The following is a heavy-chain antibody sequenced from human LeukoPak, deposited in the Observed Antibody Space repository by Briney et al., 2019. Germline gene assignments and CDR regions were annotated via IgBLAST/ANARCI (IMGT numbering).Heavy chain of an antibody. CDR3: ARGGGVAGTPYNPYDY. V-gene: IGHV4-59*01. J-gene: IGHJ4*02. Sequence: SETLSLTCTVSGGSISSYYWSWIRQSPGKGLEWIGYSYYSGGTHYNPSLKSRVTISVDRSKNQFSLKLSSVTAADTAVYYCARGGGVAGTPYNPYDYWGQGTLVTVSS. CDR2: SYYSGGT. D-gene: IGHD6-19*01. CDR1: GGSISSYY.